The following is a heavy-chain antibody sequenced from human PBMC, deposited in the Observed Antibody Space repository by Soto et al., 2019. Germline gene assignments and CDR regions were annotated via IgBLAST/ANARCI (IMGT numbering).Heavy chain of an antibody. Sequence: SETLSLTCAVSSGSISSSNWWSWVRQPPGKGLEWIGEIYYSGTTNYNPSLKSRVSMSVDNSNNQFSLELTSVTAADTAVYYCARDCSGGSCSEDAFDIWGQGTMVTVSS. CDR1: SGSISSSNW. CDR2: IYYSGTT. V-gene: IGHV4-4*02. CDR3: ARDCSGGSCSEDAFDI. J-gene: IGHJ3*02. D-gene: IGHD2-15*01.